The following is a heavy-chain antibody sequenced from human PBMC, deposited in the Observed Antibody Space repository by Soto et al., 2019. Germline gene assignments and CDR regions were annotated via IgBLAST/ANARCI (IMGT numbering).Heavy chain of an antibody. CDR3: ARRWGAAFDY. D-gene: IGHD1-26*01. Sequence: PEETLSLTCTVSGGSISSYYWSWIRQPPGKGLEWIGYIYYSGSTNYNPSLKSRVTISVDTSNNQFSLKLSSVTAADTAVYYCARRWGAAFDYWGQGTLVTVSS. V-gene: IGHV4-59*08. J-gene: IGHJ4*02. CDR2: IYYSGST. CDR1: GGSISSYY.